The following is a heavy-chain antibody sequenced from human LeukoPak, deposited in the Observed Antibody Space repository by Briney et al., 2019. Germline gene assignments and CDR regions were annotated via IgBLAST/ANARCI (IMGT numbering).Heavy chain of an antibody. CDR3: VKDPSSVVVATTAFDY. D-gene: IGHD2-15*01. J-gene: IGHJ4*02. CDR2: ISSNGGST. Sequence: GGSLRLSCAASGFTFDDNAMHWVRQAPGKGLEYVSTISSNGGSTSYADSVKGRFTISRGNSKNTLYLQMSSLRAEDTAVYYCVKDPSSVVVATTAFDYWGQGTLVTVSS. CDR1: GFTFDDNA. V-gene: IGHV3-64D*06.